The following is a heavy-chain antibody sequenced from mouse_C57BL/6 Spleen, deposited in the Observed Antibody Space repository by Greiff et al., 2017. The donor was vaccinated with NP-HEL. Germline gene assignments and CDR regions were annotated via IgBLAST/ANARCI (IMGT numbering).Heavy chain of an antibody. CDR2: IDPSDSYT. CDR3: ALITAVVATTRMDY. V-gene: IGHV1-69*01. D-gene: IGHD1-1*01. Sequence: QVQLQQPGAELVMPGASVKLSCKASGYTFTSYWMHWVQQRPGQGLEWIGAIDPSDSYTNYNQKFKGKSTLTVDKSSSTAYMQLSSLTSEDSAVEYCALITAVVATTRMDYWGQGTSVTVSS. CDR1: GYTFTSYW. J-gene: IGHJ4*01.